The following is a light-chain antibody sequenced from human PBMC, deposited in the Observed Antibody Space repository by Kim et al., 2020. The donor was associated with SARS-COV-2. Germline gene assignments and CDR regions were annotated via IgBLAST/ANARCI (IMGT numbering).Light chain of an antibody. Sequence: PGKTATITCGGNNIGSESLHWYQQRPGQAPVLLIYHDTDRPSGVPARFSASKSGNTATLTITRVEAGDEADYYCHLWDSDSVHWVFGGGTQLTVL. CDR3: HLWDSDSVHWV. J-gene: IGLJ3*02. CDR2: HDT. CDR1: NIGSES. V-gene: IGLV3-21*04.